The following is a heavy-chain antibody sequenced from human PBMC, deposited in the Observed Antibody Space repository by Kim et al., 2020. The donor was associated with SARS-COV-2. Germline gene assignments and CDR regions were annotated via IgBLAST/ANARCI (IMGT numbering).Heavy chain of an antibody. CDR3: AREPFRFGEGRDFDY. Sequence: SETLSLTCTVSGGSISSSSYYWGWIRQPPGKGLEWIGSIYYSGSTYYNPSLKSRVTISVDTSKNQFSLKLSSVTAADTAVYYCAREPFRFGEGRDFDYWGQGTLVTVSS. D-gene: IGHD3-10*01. J-gene: IGHJ4*02. CDR2: IYYSGST. CDR1: GGSISSSSYY. V-gene: IGHV4-39*02.